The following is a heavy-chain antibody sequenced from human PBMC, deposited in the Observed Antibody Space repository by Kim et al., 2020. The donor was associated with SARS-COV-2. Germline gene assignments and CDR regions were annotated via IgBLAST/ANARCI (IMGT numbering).Heavy chain of an antibody. D-gene: IGHD4-17*01. Sequence: GGSLRLSCAASGFTFDDYAMHWVRQAPGKGLEWVSGISWNSGSIGYADSVKGRFTISRDNAKNSLYMQMNSLRAEDTALYYCAKDIGDYGDYYFDYWGQGTLVTVSS. CDR3: AKDIGDYGDYYFDY. CDR1: GFTFDDYA. J-gene: IGHJ4*02. V-gene: IGHV3-9*01. CDR2: ISWNSGSI.